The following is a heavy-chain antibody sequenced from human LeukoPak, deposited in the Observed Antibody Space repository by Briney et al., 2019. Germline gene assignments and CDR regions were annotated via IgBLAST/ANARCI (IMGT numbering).Heavy chain of an antibody. CDR1: GVSFGRYS. J-gene: IGHJ4*02. Sequence: KPSETLSLTCAVSGVSFGRYSWTWIRQSPPKGLECIGEINFSGYTKYNPSLKRRVTMSVDTSKNQFSLKLASVTAADTAIYFCARVGSTPAKFDHWGQGTLVTVSS. V-gene: IGHV4-34*01. CDR2: INFSGYT. CDR3: ARVGSTPAKFDH. D-gene: IGHD2-2*01.